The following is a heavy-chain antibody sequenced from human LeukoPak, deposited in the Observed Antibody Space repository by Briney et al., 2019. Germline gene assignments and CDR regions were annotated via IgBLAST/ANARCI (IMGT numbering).Heavy chain of an antibody. CDR1: GLSFDDYA. J-gene: IGHJ4*02. V-gene: IGHV3-9*01. CDR3: AKDIGYYDRSGYYPAN. Sequence: HPGRSLRLSCAPSGLSFDDYAMHWDRQAPGKGLGWVSGISWNSGSIGYAESVKGRFTISRDNAKNSLYLQMNSLRAEDTALYYCAKDIGYYDRSGYYPANWGQGTLVTVSS. D-gene: IGHD3-22*01. CDR2: ISWNSGSI.